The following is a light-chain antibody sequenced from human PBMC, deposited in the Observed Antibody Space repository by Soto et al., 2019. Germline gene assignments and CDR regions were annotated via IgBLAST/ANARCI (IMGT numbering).Light chain of an antibody. Sequence: VIWMTQYPSLLSSSTGYRVTISCRMSYCISSYLAWYQQKPGKAPELLIYAASTLQSGVPSRFSDSGSGTDFTRTISCLQSEDFATYYCQQYYSLPTFGQGTQVAIK. CDR2: AAS. V-gene: IGKV1D-8*01. CDR1: YCISSY. CDR3: QQYYSLPT. J-gene: IGKJ1*01.